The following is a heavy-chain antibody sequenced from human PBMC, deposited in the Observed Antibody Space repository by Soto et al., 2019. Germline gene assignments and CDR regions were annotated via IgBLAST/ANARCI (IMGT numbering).Heavy chain of an antibody. J-gene: IGHJ6*03. D-gene: IGHD4-17*01. V-gene: IGHV1-8*01. CDR1: GYTFTSYD. CDR3: ARGPYGDYGNYYYYMAV. Sequence: QVQLVQSGAEVKKPGASVKVSCKASGYTFTSYDINWVRQATGQGLEWMGWMNPNSGNTGYAQKFQGRVTMTRNTSISTAYMELSSLRSEDTAVYYCARGPYGDYGNYYYYMAVWGKGTTVTVSS. CDR2: MNPNSGNT.